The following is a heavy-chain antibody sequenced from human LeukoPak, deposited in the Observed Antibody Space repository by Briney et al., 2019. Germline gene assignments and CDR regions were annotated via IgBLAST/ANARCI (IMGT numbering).Heavy chain of an antibody. CDR2: IKNDGKIT. CDR3: LLIILGGSSQH. J-gene: IGHJ1*01. Sequence: PGGSLRLSCPASEFTFNNYWMHWVRQAPGKGLVWVSRIKNDGKITTYADSVKGRFTTSRDNAKNTFYLQMNSLRVEDTAVYYCLLIILGGSSQHWGQGTLVTVSS. CDR1: EFTFNNYW. V-gene: IGHV3-74*01. D-gene: IGHD3-3*01.